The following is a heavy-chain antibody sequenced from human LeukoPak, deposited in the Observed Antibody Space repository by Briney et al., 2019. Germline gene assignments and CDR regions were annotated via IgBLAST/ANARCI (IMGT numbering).Heavy chain of an antibody. CDR1: GFTFSSYS. D-gene: IGHD3-3*01. V-gene: IGHV3-30*18. CDR2: ISYDGSNK. J-gene: IGHJ6*02. CDR3: AKDHTIQSGGSYYYYYGMDV. Sequence: GGSLRLSCAASGFTFSSYSMNWVRQAPGKGLEWVAVISYDGSNKYYADSVKGRFTISRDNSKNTLYLQMNSLRAEDTAVYYCAKDHTIQSGGSYYYYYGMDVWGQGTTVTVSS.